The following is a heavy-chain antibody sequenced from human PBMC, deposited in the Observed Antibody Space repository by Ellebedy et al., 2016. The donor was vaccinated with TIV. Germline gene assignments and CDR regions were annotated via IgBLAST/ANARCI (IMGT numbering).Heavy chain of an antibody. CDR1: GYSFTGYY. Sequence: ASVKVSCKASGYSFTGYYMHWVRQAPGQGLEWMGWINPNSGGTNYAQKFQGWVTMTRDTSINTAYMELNRLRSDDTAVYYCARDGMSTIDNAFDIWGQGTMVTVSS. J-gene: IGHJ3*02. V-gene: IGHV1-2*04. D-gene: IGHD5-24*01. CDR2: INPNSGGT. CDR3: ARDGMSTIDNAFDI.